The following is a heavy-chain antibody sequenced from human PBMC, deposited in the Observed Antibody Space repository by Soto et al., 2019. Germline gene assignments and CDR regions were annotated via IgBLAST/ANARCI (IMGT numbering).Heavy chain of an antibody. V-gene: IGHV1-69*01. J-gene: IGHJ2*01. CDR3: ARRGEAGWYFDL. D-gene: IGHD3-16*01. CDR2: IIPIFGTA. CDR1: GGTFSSYA. Sequence: QVRLVQSGAEVKKPGSSVKVSCKASGGTFSSYAISWVRQAPGQGLEWMGGIIPIFGTANYAQKFQGRVTITADESTSTAYVELSSLTSEDTAVYYCARRGEAGWYFDLWGRGTLVTVSS.